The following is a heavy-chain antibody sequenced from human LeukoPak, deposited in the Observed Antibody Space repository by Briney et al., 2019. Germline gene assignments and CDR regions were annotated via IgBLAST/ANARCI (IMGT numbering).Heavy chain of an antibody. CDR3: ARYVRGDFQH. CDR2: IYYSGST. CDR1: AGSISSSSYY. D-gene: IGHD3-16*01. V-gene: IGHV4-39*07. J-gene: IGHJ1*01. Sequence: SETLSLTCTVSAGSISSSSYYWGWIRQPPGKGLEWIGSIYYSGSTYYNPSLKSRVTISVDTSKNQFSLKLSSVTAADTAVYYCARYVRGDFQHWGQGTLVTVSS.